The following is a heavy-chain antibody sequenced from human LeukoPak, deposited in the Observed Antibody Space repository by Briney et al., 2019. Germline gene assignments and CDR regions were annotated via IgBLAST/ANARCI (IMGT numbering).Heavy chain of an antibody. CDR1: GGSISSSSYY. V-gene: IGHV4-39*01. CDR3: ARHTRTRIYYYDILTGYWGFDP. D-gene: IGHD3-9*01. Sequence: PSETLSLTCTVSGGSISSSSYYWGWIRQPPGKGLEWIGSIYYSGNTYYNPSLKSRVTISVDTSKNQFSLKLSSVTAADTAVYYCARHTRTRIYYYDILTGYWGFDPWGQGTLVTVSS. J-gene: IGHJ5*02. CDR2: IYYSGNT.